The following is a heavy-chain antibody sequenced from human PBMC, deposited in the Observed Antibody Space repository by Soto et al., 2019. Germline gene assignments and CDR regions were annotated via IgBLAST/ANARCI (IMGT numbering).Heavy chain of an antibody. V-gene: IGHV4-39*01. J-gene: IGHJ5*02. CDR2: IYYSGST. D-gene: IGHD2-15*01. Sequence: TSETLSLTCTVSGGYISSSSYYRGWIRQPPGKGLEWIGSIYYSGSTYYNPSLKSRVTISVDTSKNQFSLKLSSVTAEDTAVYYCARTDCSGGSCYYNWFDPWGQGTLVTVSS. CDR1: GGYISSSSYY. CDR3: ARTDCSGGSCYYNWFDP.